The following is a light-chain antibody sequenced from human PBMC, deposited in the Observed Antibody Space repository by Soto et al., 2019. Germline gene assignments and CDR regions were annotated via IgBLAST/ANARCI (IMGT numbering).Light chain of an antibody. CDR3: QQYNSYSRT. J-gene: IGKJ1*01. Sequence: DIQMTQSPSTLSASVGDRVTITCRASQSISSWLAWYQQKRGKAPKIXIYKASSLESGVPSRFSGSGSGTECTLTISSLQPDDFATDYCQQYNSYSRTFGQGTKVDIK. CDR1: QSISSW. CDR2: KAS. V-gene: IGKV1-5*03.